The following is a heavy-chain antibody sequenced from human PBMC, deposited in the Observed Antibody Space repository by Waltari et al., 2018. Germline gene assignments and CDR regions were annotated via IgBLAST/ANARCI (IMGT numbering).Heavy chain of an antibody. D-gene: IGHD5-12*01. CDR2: IYYSGTT. V-gene: IGHV4-59*01. J-gene: IGHJ4*02. CDR1: GGSISTYY. Sequence: QVQLQESGPGLVKPSETLSLTCTVSGGSISTYYWSWIRQPLGKGLEWIGYIYYSGTTNYNPSLKSRVIISVDTSKNQFSLKLSSVTAADTAVYYCARGYSGNYGRFDYWGQGTLVTVSS. CDR3: ARGYSGNYGRFDY.